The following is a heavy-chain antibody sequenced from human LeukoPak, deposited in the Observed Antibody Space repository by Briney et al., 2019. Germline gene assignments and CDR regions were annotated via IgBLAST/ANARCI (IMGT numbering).Heavy chain of an antibody. J-gene: IGHJ5*02. V-gene: IGHV3-7*01. CDR2: INEDASKK. CDR1: GFTFSNYW. CDR3: ATSTYSSSPS. D-gene: IGHD6-6*01. Sequence: GGSLRPSCAASGFTFSNYWMIWVRQAPGKGLEWVANINEDASKKYYVDSVEGRFTISRNDAKNSLYLQMNSLRAEDTAMYYCATSTYSSSPSWGQGTLVTVSS.